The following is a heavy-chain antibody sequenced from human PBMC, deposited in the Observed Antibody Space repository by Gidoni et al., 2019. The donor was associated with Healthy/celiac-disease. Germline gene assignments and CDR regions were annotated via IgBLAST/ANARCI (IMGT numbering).Heavy chain of an antibody. CDR3: ANRVPTGTKYFDY. D-gene: IGHD1-7*01. Sequence: EVQLLESGGGLVQPGGSLRLSWAASGFTFSSYAMSWVRQAPGKGLEWVSASSGRGGSTYYADSVKGRFTISRDNSKNTLYLQMNSLRAEDTAVYYCANRVPTGTKYFDYWGQGTLVTVSS. V-gene: IGHV3-23*01. CDR2: SSGRGGST. CDR1: GFTFSSYA. J-gene: IGHJ4*02.